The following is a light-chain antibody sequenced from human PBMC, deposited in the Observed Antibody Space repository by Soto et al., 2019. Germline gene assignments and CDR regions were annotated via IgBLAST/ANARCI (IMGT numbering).Light chain of an antibody. CDR1: QSVSSTY. CDR2: GAS. Sequence: EVVLTQSPGTLSLSPGERDTLSCRASQSVSSTYLAWYQQRPGQAPRLLIYGASTRATDIPDRISGSGSGTDFTLTVSRLEPEDFAVYYCQHYGSTPWSFGQGTKVEIK. J-gene: IGKJ1*01. V-gene: IGKV3-20*01. CDR3: QHYGSTPWS.